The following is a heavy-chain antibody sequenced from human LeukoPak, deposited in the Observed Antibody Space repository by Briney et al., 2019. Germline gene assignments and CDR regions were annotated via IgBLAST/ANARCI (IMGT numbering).Heavy chain of an antibody. CDR3: AREYSSSHSTYNWFDP. CDR2: IYYSGST. V-gene: IGHV4-59*01. CDR1: GGSISSYY. Sequence: PSETLSLTCTVPGGSISSYYWSWIRQPPGKGLEWIGYIYYSGSTNYNPSLKSRVTISVDTSKNQFSLKLSSVTAADTAVYYCAREYSSSHSTYNWFDPWGQGTLVTVSS. J-gene: IGHJ5*02. D-gene: IGHD6-13*01.